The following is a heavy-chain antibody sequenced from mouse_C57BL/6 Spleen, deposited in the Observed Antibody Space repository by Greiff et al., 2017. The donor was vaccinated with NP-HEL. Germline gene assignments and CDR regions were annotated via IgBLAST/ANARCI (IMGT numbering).Heavy chain of an antibody. CDR3: ARPDGVTQDYFDY. Sequence: EVQLVESGGGLVKPGGSLKLSCAASGFTFSDYGMHWVRQAPEKGLEWVAYISSGSSTIYYADTVKGRFTISRDNAKNTLFLQMTSLRSEDTAMYYCARPDGVTQDYFDYWGQGTTLTVSS. J-gene: IGHJ2*01. V-gene: IGHV5-17*01. CDR1: GFTFSDYG. D-gene: IGHD2-2*01. CDR2: ISSGSSTI.